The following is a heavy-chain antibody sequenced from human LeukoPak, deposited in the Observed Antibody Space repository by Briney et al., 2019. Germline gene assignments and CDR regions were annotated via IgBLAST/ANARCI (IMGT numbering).Heavy chain of an antibody. CDR2: ISSSSSYI. J-gene: IGHJ6*03. V-gene: IGHV3-21*01. CDR1: GFTFSSYS. Sequence: GGSLRLSCAASGFTFSSYSMNWVRQAPGKGLEWVSSISSSSSYIYYADSVKGRFTISRDNAKNSLYLQMNSLRAEDTAVYYYARANSDYGGNSGYYYYYYMDVWGKGTTVTVSS. CDR3: ARANSDYGGNSGYYYYYYMDV. D-gene: IGHD4-23*01.